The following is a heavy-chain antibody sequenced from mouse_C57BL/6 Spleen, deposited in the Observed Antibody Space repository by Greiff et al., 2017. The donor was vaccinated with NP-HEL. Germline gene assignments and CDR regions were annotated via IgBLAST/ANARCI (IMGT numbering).Heavy chain of an antibody. V-gene: IGHV5-6*01. CDR3: AREGPRYFDV. J-gene: IGHJ1*03. CDR1: GFTFSSYG. D-gene: IGHD3-3*01. Sequence: EVQVVESGGDLVKPGGSLKLSCAASGFTFSSYGMSWVRQTPDKRLEWVATISSGGSYTYYPDSVKGRFTISRDNAKNTLYLQRSSLKSEDTAMYDGAREGPRYFDVWGTGTTVTVSA. CDR2: ISSGGSYT.